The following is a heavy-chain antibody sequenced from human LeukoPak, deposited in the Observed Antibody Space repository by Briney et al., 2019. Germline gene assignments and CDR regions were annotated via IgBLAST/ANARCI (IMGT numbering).Heavy chain of an antibody. CDR3: ARTYYYESSGYYHYFDY. D-gene: IGHD3-22*01. J-gene: IGHJ4*02. Sequence: ASVKASCKASGYTFTSYGISWVRQAPGQGLEWMGWISAYNGNTNYPQKLQGRVTMTTDTSTSTAYMELRSLRSDDAAVYYCARTYYYESSGYYHYFDYWGQGTLVTVSS. CDR1: GYTFTSYG. V-gene: IGHV1-18*01. CDR2: ISAYNGNT.